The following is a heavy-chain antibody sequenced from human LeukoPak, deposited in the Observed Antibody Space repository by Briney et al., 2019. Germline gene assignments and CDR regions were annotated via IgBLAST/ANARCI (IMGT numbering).Heavy chain of an antibody. CDR3: ARDGTVATNWFDP. V-gene: IGHV4-59*02. Sequence: KPSETLSLTRTVSGGSVSSYYWSWIRQPPGKGLEWIGYIKSSGSSNYNPSLKSRVTISMDTSKNQFSLRLNSVTAADTAVYYCARDGTVATNWFDPWGQGTLVTVSS. CDR2: IKSSGSS. CDR1: GGSVSSYY. J-gene: IGHJ5*02. D-gene: IGHD5-12*01.